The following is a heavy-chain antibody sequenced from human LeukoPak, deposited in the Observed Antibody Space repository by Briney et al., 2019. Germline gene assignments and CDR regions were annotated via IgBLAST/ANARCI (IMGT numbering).Heavy chain of an antibody. D-gene: IGHD6-6*01. CDR3: AKRVDYSSSSGGYFDY. J-gene: IGHJ4*02. Sequence: GGSLRLSCAASGFTFSSYAMSWVRQAPGKGPEWVSAISDSGGSTFYADSVKGRFTISRDNSKNTLYLQMNSLRAEDTAVYYCAKRVDYSSSSGGYFDYWGQGTLVTVSS. CDR1: GFTFSSYA. V-gene: IGHV3-23*01. CDR2: ISDSGGST.